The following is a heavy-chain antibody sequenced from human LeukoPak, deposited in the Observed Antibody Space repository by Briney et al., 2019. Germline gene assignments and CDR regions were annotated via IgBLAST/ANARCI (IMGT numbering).Heavy chain of an antibody. J-gene: IGHJ4*02. CDR1: GGSFSGYY. Sequence: SETLSLTCAVSGGSFSGYYWSWIRQPPGKGLEWIGEINHSGSTNYNPSLKSRVTISVDTSKNQFSLRLSSVTAADTAVYYCARYQRYGDYIDYWGQGTLVTVSS. D-gene: IGHD2-2*01. V-gene: IGHV4-34*01. CDR2: INHSGST. CDR3: ARYQRYGDYIDY.